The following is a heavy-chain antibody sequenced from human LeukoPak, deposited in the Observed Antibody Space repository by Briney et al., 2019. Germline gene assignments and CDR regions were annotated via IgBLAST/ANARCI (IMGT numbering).Heavy chain of an antibody. Sequence: PSETLSLTCAVYGGSFSGYYWSWIRQPPGKGLEWIGEINHSGSTNYNPSLKSRVTISVDTSKNQFSLKLSSVTAADTAVYYCARRSPVAGNDYWGQGTLVTVSS. D-gene: IGHD6-19*01. CDR3: ARRSPVAGNDY. V-gene: IGHV4-34*01. J-gene: IGHJ4*02. CDR1: GGSFSGYY. CDR2: INHSGST.